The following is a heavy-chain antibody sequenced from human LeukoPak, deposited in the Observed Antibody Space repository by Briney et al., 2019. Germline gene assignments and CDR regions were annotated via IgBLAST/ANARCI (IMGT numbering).Heavy chain of an antibody. Sequence: GESLKISCKGSGYSFTNYWIGWVRQMPGKGLEWMGIIYPGDSDTRYSPSFRGQVTISADKSISTAYLQWSSLKASDTAMYYCARGFYGGYYYYYYMDVWGKGTTVTVSS. CDR3: ARGFYGGYYYYYYMDV. J-gene: IGHJ6*03. V-gene: IGHV5-51*01. CDR1: GYSFTNYW. CDR2: IYPGDSDT. D-gene: IGHD4/OR15-4a*01.